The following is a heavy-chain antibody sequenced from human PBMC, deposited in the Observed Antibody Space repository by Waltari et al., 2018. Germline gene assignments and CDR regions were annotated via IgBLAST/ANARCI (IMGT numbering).Heavy chain of an antibody. CDR1: GGSISSESYY. V-gene: IGHV4-39*01. CDR2: ISYSGST. D-gene: IGHD3-9*01. Sequence: QLKLQESGPGQVKPSETLSRTCTVSGGSISSESYYWGWIRQPPGKGLVWIGIISYSGSTYYNPSLKSRVTISVDTSKNQFSLKLSSVTAADTAVYYCARLSYHIVTGYGWFDPWGLGTLVTVSS. CDR3: ARLSYHIVTGYGWFDP. J-gene: IGHJ5*02.